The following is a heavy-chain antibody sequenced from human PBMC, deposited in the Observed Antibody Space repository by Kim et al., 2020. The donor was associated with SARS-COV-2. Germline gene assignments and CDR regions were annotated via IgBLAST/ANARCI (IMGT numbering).Heavy chain of an antibody. CDR1: GGSISSGGYS. D-gene: IGHD3-3*01. CDR2: IYHSGST. V-gene: IGHV4-30-2*01. CDR3: ARGDTIFGVVNFDY. J-gene: IGHJ4*02. Sequence: SETLSLTCAVSGGSISSGGYSWSCIRQPPGKGLEWIGYIYHSGSTYYNPSLKSRVTISVDRSKNQFSLKLSSVTAADTAVYYCARGDTIFGVVNFDYWGQGTLVTVSS.